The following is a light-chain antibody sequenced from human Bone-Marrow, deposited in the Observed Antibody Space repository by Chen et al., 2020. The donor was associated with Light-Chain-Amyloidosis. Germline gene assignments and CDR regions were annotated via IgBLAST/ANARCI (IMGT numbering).Light chain of an antibody. J-gene: IGLJ1*01. V-gene: IGLV2-23*01. CDR1: NSDVGRNNL. CDR2: EGS. Sequence: QSALTQPASVSGSPGQSITISCTGTNSDVGRNNLVSWYQHHPGTAPKVTIYEGSKRPSGVSNRFSGSKSGTTASLTISGLQTEDEADYYCCSYAGGYTYVFGTGTKVTVL. CDR3: CSYAGGYTYV.